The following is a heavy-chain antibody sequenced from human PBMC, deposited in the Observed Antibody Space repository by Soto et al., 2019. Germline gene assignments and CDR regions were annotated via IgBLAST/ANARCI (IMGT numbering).Heavy chain of an antibody. Sequence: PSETLSLTCTVSGGSISSGTYFWGWIRQPPGKGLDWIGSIYYSGSTYYNPSLKSRVTISVDTSKNQFSLKLSSVTAADTAVYYCARYYYYYGMDVWGQGTTVTAP. V-gene: IGHV4-39*01. CDR3: ARYYYYYGMDV. CDR2: IYYSGST. J-gene: IGHJ6*02. CDR1: GGSISSGTYF.